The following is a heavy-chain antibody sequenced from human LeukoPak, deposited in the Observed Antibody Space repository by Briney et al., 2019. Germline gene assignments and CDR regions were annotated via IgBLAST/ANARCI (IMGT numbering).Heavy chain of an antibody. V-gene: IGHV3-9*01. Sequence: GGSLRLSCAASGFTFDDYAMHWVRQAPGKGLEWVSGISWNSGSIGYADSVKGRFTISRDNAKNSLYLQMNSLRAEDTAVYYCAKCRPTIFGVVPFDYWGQGTLVTVSS. J-gene: IGHJ4*02. CDR3: AKCRPTIFGVVPFDY. CDR2: ISWNSGSI. D-gene: IGHD3-3*01. CDR1: GFTFDDYA.